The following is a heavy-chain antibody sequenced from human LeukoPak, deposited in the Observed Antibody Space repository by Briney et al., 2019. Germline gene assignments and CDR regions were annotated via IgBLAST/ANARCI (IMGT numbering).Heavy chain of an antibody. J-gene: IGHJ4*02. Sequence: GGSLRLSCAASAFSLNAYNMNWVRLAPGKGLEWVSPISYTGTYLYYADSVKGRFTISRDNAQNSLYLQMNSLRAEDTAIYYCVRDRGTYRPIDYWGQGTLVTVSS. D-gene: IGHD1-26*01. CDR2: ISYTGTYL. CDR3: VRDRGTYRPIDY. V-gene: IGHV3-21*04. CDR1: AFSLNAYN.